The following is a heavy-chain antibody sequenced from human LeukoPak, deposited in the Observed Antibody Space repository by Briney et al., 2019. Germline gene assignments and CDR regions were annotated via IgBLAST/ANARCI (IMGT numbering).Heavy chain of an antibody. CDR2: ISGSGGST. D-gene: IGHD6-13*01. V-gene: IGHV3-23*01. Sequence: GGSLRLSCAASGFTFSSYAMSWVRQAPGKGLEWASAISGSGGSTYYADSVKGRFTISRDNSKNTLYLQMNSLRAEDTAVYYCANDVWRIAAAGTNVWGQGTTVTVSS. CDR3: ANDVWRIAAAGTNV. CDR1: GFTFSSYA. J-gene: IGHJ6*02.